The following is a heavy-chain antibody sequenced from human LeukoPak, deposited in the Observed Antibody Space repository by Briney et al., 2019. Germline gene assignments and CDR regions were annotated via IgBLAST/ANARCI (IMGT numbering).Heavy chain of an antibody. V-gene: IGHV1-2*02. D-gene: IGHD1-26*01. J-gene: IGHJ4*02. CDR3: ARDPPYSPYYFDY. Sequence: EWMGCINPNSGGTNYAQKFQGRVTMTRDTSISTAYMELSRLRSDDTAVYYCARDPPYSPYYFDYWGQGTLVTVSS. CDR2: INPNSGGT.